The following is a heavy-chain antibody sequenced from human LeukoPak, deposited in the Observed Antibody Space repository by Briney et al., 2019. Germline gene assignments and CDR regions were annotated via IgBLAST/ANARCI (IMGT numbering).Heavy chain of an antibody. Sequence: PGGSLRLSCAASGFTFSSYGMHWVRQAPGKGLEWVACIRYDGSNKYYADSVKGRFTISRDNSKNTLYLQMNSLRAEDTAVYYCAKDPTNYDILTGYPDYWGQGTLVTVSS. CDR3: AKDPTNYDILTGYPDY. V-gene: IGHV3-30*02. D-gene: IGHD3-9*01. J-gene: IGHJ4*02. CDR1: GFTFSSYG. CDR2: IRYDGSNK.